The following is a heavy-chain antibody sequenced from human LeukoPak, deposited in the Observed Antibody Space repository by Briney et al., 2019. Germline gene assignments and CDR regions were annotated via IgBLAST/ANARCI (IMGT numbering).Heavy chain of an antibody. CDR1: GYTFTSYG. J-gene: IGHJ4*02. D-gene: IGHD6-13*01. Sequence: ASVKVSCKASGYTFTSYGISWVRQAPGQGLEWKGWISAYNGNTNYAQKLQGRVTMTTDTSTSTAYMELRSLRSDDTAVYYCARGLKQGIAAAAIDYWGQGTLVTVSS. CDR3: ARGLKQGIAAAAIDY. V-gene: IGHV1-18*01. CDR2: ISAYNGNT.